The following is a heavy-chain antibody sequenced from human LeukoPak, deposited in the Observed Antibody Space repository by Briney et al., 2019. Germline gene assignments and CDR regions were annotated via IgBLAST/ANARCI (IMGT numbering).Heavy chain of an antibody. J-gene: IGHJ4*02. Sequence: SVKVSCKASGGSLNNYGVSWLRQAPGQGLEWMGRIIPMFGTTIYAEKFQGRVTISADKSTDTAYVEVSRLSSDDAAVYYCATDLQSDFWTGYYWDFWGQGTLVTVSS. CDR2: IIPMFGTT. CDR3: ATDLQSDFWTGYYWDF. V-gene: IGHV1-69*06. CDR1: GGSLNNYG. D-gene: IGHD3/OR15-3a*01.